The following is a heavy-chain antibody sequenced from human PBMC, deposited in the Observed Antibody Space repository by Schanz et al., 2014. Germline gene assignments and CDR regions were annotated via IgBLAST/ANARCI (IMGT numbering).Heavy chain of an antibody. J-gene: IGHJ6*03. CDR3: ARDHQWLARYYMDV. CDR1: GFTFSNHG. D-gene: IGHD6-19*01. CDR2: IWYDGSNE. V-gene: IGHV3-33*01. Sequence: QVQLVGSGGGVVQPGRSLRLSCAASGFTFSNHGMHWVRQSPGKGLEWVALIWYDGSNEYYADSVKGRFTISRDNPKKTLYLQMNSLRAEDTAVYYCARDHQWLARYYMDVWGKGTTVTVSS.